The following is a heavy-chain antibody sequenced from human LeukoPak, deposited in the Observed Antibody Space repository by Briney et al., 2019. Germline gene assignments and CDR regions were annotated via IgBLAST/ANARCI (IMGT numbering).Heavy chain of an antibody. CDR2: IYSGGRT. Sequence: GGSLRLSCAASGFTVSSNYMSWVRQAPGKGLEWVSVIYSGGRTYYADSVKRGFTISRDNSKNTLYLQMNSLRAEDTAVYYCAGEQLLPDYYYYGMDVWGQGTTVTVSS. CDR1: GFTVSSNY. CDR3: AGEQLLPDYYYYGMDV. D-gene: IGHD6-6*01. V-gene: IGHV3-66*02. J-gene: IGHJ6*02.